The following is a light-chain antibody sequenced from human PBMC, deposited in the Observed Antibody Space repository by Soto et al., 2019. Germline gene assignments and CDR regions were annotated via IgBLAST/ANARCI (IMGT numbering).Light chain of an antibody. CDR3: QHYNDRPLT. CDR2: EAS. CDR1: QSVDIN. Sequence: EIVMTQSPVTLSASPGERVTLSCRASQSVDINLAWYQQKPGQAPRLLIYEASTRASDIPPRFSGSGSGTDFTLTISSLQSEDFAVYSCQHYNDRPLTFGGGTKVEIK. J-gene: IGKJ4*01. V-gene: IGKV3-15*01.